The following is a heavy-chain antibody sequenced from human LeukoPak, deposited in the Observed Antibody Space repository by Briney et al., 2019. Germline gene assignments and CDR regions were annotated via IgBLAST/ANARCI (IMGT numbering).Heavy chain of an antibody. D-gene: IGHD3-22*01. Sequence: PGGSLRLSCSASGFTFSSYAMHWVRQAPGKGLEYVSAISSNGGSTYYTDSVKGRFTISRDNSKNTLYLQMSSLGAEDTAVYYCVKARSDHYYDNDAFDIWGQGTMVTVSS. CDR2: ISSNGGST. V-gene: IGHV3-64D*09. J-gene: IGHJ3*02. CDR1: GFTFSSYA. CDR3: VKARSDHYYDNDAFDI.